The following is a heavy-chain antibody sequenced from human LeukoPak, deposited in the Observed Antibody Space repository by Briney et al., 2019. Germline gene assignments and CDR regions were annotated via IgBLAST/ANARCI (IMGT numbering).Heavy chain of an antibody. CDR1: GGSISSGGYY. CDR3: ARGWDYYGSGSYIFDY. D-gene: IGHD3-10*01. J-gene: IGHJ4*02. Sequence: PSQTLSLTCTDSGGSISSGGYYWSWIRQHPGKGLEWIGYIYYSGSTYYNPSLKSRVTISVDTSKNQFSLKLSSVTAADTAVYYCARGWDYYGSGSYIFDYWGQGTLVTVSS. CDR2: IYYSGST. V-gene: IGHV4-31*03.